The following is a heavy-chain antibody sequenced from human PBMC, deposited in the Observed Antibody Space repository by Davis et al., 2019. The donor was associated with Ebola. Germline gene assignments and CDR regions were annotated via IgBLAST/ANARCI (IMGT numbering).Heavy chain of an antibody. CDR3: ARTYQYYYDILTGYPKTMYYCDY. CDR1: GGSTPSYY. V-gene: IGHV4-59*08. CDR2: IYYSGST. J-gene: IGHJ4*02. Sequence: SETLSLTCTLSGGSTPSYYWSCLRQPPGKGLEWIGYIYYSGSTNYNPSLKSRVTISVDTSKNQFPLKLSSVTAADTAVYYCARTYQYYYDILTGYPKTMYYCDYWGQGTLVTVSS. D-gene: IGHD3-9*01.